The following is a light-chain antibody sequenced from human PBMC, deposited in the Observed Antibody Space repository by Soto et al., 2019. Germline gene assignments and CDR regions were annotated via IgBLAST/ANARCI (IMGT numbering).Light chain of an antibody. V-gene: IGKV1-17*03. CDR1: QGISSY. CDR2: AAS. J-gene: IGKJ5*01. Sequence: DIQITHSPSAMSASVGDRVTITCRASQGISSYLAWFQQKPGKAPKRLIYAASVLQSGVPSRFSGSGSGTEFTLTISSLQPEDFATYYCLQHNSYPITFGQGTRMEIK. CDR3: LQHNSYPIT.